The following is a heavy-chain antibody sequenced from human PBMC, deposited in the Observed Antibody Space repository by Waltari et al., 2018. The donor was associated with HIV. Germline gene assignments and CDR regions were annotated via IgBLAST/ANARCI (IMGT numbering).Heavy chain of an antibody. CDR1: GGSVSSGSYY. Sequence: QVQLQESGPGLVKPSETLSLTCTVSGGSVSSGSYYWSWIRQPPGKGLEWIGYIYYSGSTNHNPSLKSRVTISVDTSKNQFSLKLSSVTAADTAVYYCAREMRAVFGVVIRSSNWFDPWGQGTLVTVSS. CDR3: AREMRAVFGVVIRSSNWFDP. V-gene: IGHV4-61*01. CDR2: IYYSGST. J-gene: IGHJ5*02. D-gene: IGHD3-3*01.